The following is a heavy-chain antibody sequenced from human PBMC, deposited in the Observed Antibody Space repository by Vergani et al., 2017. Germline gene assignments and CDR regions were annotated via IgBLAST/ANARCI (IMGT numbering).Heavy chain of an antibody. V-gene: IGHV3-30*02. Sequence: QVQLVESGGGVVQRGGSLRLSCATSGFTLSNYDLQWIRQGPGQGLEFVAFIQFDGSNPYYADSVKGRFTLTRDFSNNTLCLQMNSLRTDDTATYYCAKHFRGWGIDYWGQGTQVIVSS. CDR3: AKHFRGWGIDY. D-gene: IGHD3-16*01. J-gene: IGHJ4*02. CDR2: IQFDGSNP. CDR1: GFTLSNYD.